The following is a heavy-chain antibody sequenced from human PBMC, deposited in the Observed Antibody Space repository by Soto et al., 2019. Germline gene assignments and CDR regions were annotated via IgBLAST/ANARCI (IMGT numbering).Heavy chain of an antibody. V-gene: IGHV1-18*01. D-gene: IGHD4-17*01. J-gene: IGHJ5*02. CDR1: GYTFTSYG. CDR2: ISAYNGNT. Sequence: ASVKVSCKASGYTFTSYGISWVRQAPGQGLEWMGWISAYNGNTNYAQKLQGRVTMTTDTSTSTAYMELRSLRSDDTAVYYCAREMTTVTTTYNWFDPWGQGTLVTVSS. CDR3: AREMTTVTTTYNWFDP.